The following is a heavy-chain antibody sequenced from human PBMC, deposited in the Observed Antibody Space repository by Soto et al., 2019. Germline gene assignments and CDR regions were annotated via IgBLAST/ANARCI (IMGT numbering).Heavy chain of an antibody. CDR1: GYTFTGYY. J-gene: IGHJ6*02. V-gene: IGHV1-2*04. CDR2: INPNSGGT. CDR3: ARAYPLKGGGSWDYYYYGMDV. D-gene: IGHD2-15*01. Sequence: GASVKVSCKASGYTFTGYYMHWVRQAPGQGLEWMGWINPNSGGTSYAQKFQGWVTMTRDTSISTAYMELSRLRSDDTAVYYCARAYPLKGGGSWDYYYYGMDVWGQGTTVTVSS.